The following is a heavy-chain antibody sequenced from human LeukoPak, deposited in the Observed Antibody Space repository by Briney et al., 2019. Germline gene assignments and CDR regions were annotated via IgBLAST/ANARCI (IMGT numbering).Heavy chain of an antibody. Sequence: GGSLRLSCAASGFTFSSYAMHWVRQAPGKGLEYVSAISSDGGTTYYANSVKGRFSISRDNSKNTLYLQMGSLRAEDMAVYYCARVPDSGSYSYYLDYWGQGTLVTVSS. CDR3: ARVPDSGSYSYYLDY. V-gene: IGHV3-64*01. D-gene: IGHD1-26*01. CDR2: ISSDGGTT. CDR1: GFTFSSYA. J-gene: IGHJ4*02.